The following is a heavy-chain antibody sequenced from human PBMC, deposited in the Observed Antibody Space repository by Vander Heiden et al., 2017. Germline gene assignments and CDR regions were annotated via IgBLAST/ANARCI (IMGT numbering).Heavy chain of an antibody. CDR3: ARVGRSGHYSEDY. V-gene: IGHV4-31*03. CDR1: GGSISSGGYY. J-gene: IGHJ4*02. D-gene: IGHD3-22*01. CDR2: IYYSGST. Sequence: QVQLPESVPGLVKPSQTLSLHCTVPGGSISSGGYYWSWIRQHPGKGLEWIGYIYYSGSTYYNPSLKSRVTIAVDTSKNQFSLKLSSVTAADTAVYYCARVGRSGHYSEDYWGQGTLVNVSS.